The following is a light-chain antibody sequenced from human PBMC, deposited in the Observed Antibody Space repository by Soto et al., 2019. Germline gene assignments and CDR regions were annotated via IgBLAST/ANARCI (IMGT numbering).Light chain of an antibody. V-gene: IGKV3-20*01. J-gene: IGKJ5*01. CDR2: GAA. CDR3: HQYDRSPFT. Sequence: EIVLTQSPGTLSLSPGDRATLSCRASQSVTRTYLAWYRQTPGQAPRLLIYGAANRATGVPGRFSGSGSGTDFTLTISGLEPEDFAVYYCHQYDRSPFTFGQGTRRDIK. CDR1: QSVTRTY.